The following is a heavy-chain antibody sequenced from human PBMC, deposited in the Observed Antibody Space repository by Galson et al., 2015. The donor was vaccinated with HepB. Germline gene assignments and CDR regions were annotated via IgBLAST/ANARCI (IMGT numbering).Heavy chain of an antibody. CDR2: INSDGSTT. CDR3: ARVPLGVVPQSANWFDP. Sequence: SLRLSCAASGFTFSSYWMHWVRQAPGKGLVWVPRINSDGSTTTYADSVKGRFTISGDNAKNTLYLQMNSLRAEDTAVYYCARVPLGVVPQSANWFDPWGQGTLVTVSS. J-gene: IGHJ5*02. D-gene: IGHD3-16*01. CDR1: GFTFSSYW. V-gene: IGHV3-74*01.